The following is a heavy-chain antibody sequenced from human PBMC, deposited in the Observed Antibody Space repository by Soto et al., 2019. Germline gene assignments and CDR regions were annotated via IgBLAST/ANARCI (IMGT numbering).Heavy chain of an antibody. Sequence: QVQLVESGGGVVQPGRSLRLSCAASGFTFSAYTMHWVRQPPGKGLEWVAVISYDGNNERYTDPVKGRFTVSRVNSKSTLYLQMNSLKSEDTAVYYCARDGYSGRSDGFDIWGQGTMVTVSS. D-gene: IGHD1-26*01. J-gene: IGHJ3*02. CDR3: ARDGYSGRSDGFDI. CDR2: ISYDGNNE. CDR1: GFTFSAYT. V-gene: IGHV3-30-3*01.